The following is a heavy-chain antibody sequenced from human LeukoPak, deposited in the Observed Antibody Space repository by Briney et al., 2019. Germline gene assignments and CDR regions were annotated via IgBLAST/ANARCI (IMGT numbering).Heavy chain of an antibody. D-gene: IGHD2-15*01. J-gene: IGHJ4*02. Sequence: PGRSLRLSCAASGFTFSSYAMHWVRQAPGKGPEWVAVISYDGSNKYYADSVKGRFTISRDNSKNTLYLQMNSLRAEDTAVYYCARVAPYDYWGQGTLVTVSS. CDR2: ISYDGSNK. CDR1: GFTFSSYA. CDR3: ARVAPYDY. V-gene: IGHV3-30-3*01.